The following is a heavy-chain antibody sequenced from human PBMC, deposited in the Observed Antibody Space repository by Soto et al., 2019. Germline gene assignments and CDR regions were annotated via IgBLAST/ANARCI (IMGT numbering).Heavy chain of an antibody. Sequence: WGSLRLSCASSVFTFSGYGIHWVRQAPGKGLDWVAVVWHDGSNKYYADSVKGRFTISRDNSKNTVNLYMNSLRAEDTAVYYCARDGEYSNYYFDYWGQGTMVTVSS. CDR3: ARDGEYSNYYFDY. CDR1: VFTFSGYG. D-gene: IGHD4-4*01. V-gene: IGHV3-33*01. CDR2: VWHDGSNK. J-gene: IGHJ4*02.